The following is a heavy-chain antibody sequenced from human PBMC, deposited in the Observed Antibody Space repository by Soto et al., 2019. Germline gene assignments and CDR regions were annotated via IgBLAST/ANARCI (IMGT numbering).Heavy chain of an antibody. J-gene: IGHJ4*02. V-gene: IGHV3-23*01. CDR2: ISGSGGST. Sequence: GGSLRLSCAASGFTFSSYAMSWVRQAPGKGLEWVSAISGSGGSTYYADSVKGRFTISRDNSKNTLYLQMNSLRAEDTAVYYCAKIDDDSSGYYDFDYWGQGTLVTVSS. D-gene: IGHD3-22*01. CDR1: GFTFSSYA. CDR3: AKIDDDSSGYYDFDY.